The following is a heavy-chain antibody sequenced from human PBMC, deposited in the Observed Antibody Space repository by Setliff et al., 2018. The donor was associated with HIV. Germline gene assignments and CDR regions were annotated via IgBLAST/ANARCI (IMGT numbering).Heavy chain of an antibody. CDR3: ARDQFDFWSGYQFFYGMDV. CDR1: GFTFTNYA. CDR2: ISYDGNNK. V-gene: IGHV3-30*04. J-gene: IGHJ6*02. D-gene: IGHD3-3*01. Sequence: GGSLRLSCAASGFTFTNYAMYWVRQAPGKGLEWVAVISYDGNNKYYTDSVKGRFTISRDNSKNTLYLQMNSLRAEDTAVYSCARDQFDFWSGYQFFYGMDVWGQGTTVTVSS.